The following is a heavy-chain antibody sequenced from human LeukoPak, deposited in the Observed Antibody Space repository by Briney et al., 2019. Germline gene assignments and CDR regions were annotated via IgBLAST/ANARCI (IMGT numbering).Heavy chain of an antibody. J-gene: IGHJ4*02. CDR1: GFTFNSYA. CDR2: VSSNGGST. V-gene: IGHV3-64*01. D-gene: IGHD3-22*01. Sequence: GGSLRLSCAASGFTFNSYAMHWVRQAPGKGLEYVSAVSSNGGSTYYENSVKGRFTVSRDNSKSTLYLQMGSLRAEDMAVYYCARDGTYYYDGSGYIDYWGQGTLVTVSS. CDR3: ARDGTYYYDGSGYIDY.